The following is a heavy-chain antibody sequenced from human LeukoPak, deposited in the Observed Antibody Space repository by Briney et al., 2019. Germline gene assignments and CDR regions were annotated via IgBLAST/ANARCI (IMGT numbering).Heavy chain of an antibody. J-gene: IGHJ4*02. Sequence: GGSLRLSCVASGFTFSDSWMSWVRQAPGKGLEWVADIKNDGSEREYVDSVKGQFTISRDNAKNSLYLQMNSLRAEDTAVYYCARGGNLENWGGGTLVTVSS. D-gene: IGHD1-14*01. CDR2: IKNDGSER. CDR3: ARGGNLEN. CDR1: GFTFSDSW. V-gene: IGHV3-7*01.